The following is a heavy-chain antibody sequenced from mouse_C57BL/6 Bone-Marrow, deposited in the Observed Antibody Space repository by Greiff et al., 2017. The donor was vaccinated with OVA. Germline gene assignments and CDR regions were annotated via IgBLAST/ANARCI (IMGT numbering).Heavy chain of an antibody. CDR2: IDPSDSET. Sequence: QVQLQQPGAELVRPGSSVKLSCKASGYTFTSYWLHWVKQRPIQGLEWIGNIDPSDSETHYNQKFKDKATLTVDKSSSTAYMQLSSLTSEDSAVDYCARGLGDYYAMDYWGQGTSGTVSS. J-gene: IGHJ4*01. CDR3: ARGLGDYYAMDY. D-gene: IGHD4-1*01. V-gene: IGHV1-52*01. CDR1: GYTFTSYW.